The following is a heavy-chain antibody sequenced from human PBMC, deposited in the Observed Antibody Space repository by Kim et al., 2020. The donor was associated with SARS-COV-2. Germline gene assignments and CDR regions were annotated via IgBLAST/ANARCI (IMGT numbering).Heavy chain of an antibody. CDR3: GKHRGGSGWPAFDI. J-gene: IGHJ3*02. Sequence: SETLSLTCTVSGGSISSSSYYWGWLRQSPGKELEWIGSIYYSGSTYYNPSLRSRVTISVDMSKNHFSLKLVSVIAADAAVYYCGKHRGGSGWPAFDIWG. D-gene: IGHD3-22*01. V-gene: IGHV4-39*01. CDR1: GGSISSSSYY. CDR2: IYYSGST.